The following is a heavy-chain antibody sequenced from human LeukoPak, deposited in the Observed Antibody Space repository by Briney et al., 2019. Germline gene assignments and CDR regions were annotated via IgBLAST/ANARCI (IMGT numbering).Heavy chain of an antibody. J-gene: IGHJ4*02. CDR3: ARSYDSSGYYRTFDY. CDR1: GGTFSSYA. V-gene: IGHV1-69*04. CDR2: IIPILGIA. D-gene: IGHD3-22*01. Sequence: SVKVSCKASGGTFSSYAISWVRQAPGQGLEWMGRIIPILGIANYAQKFQGRVTITADKSTSTAYMELSSLRPEDTAVYYCARSYDSSGYYRTFDYWGQGTLVAVSS.